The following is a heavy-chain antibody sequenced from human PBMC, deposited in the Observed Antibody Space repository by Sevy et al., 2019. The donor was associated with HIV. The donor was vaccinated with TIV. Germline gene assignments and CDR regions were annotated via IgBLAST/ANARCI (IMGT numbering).Heavy chain of an antibody. CDR3: ARDSLAAAGNWFDP. J-gene: IGHJ5*02. V-gene: IGHV4-4*07. CDR1: GGSISSYY. CDR2: IYTSGST. D-gene: IGHD6-13*01. Sequence: SETLSLTCTVSGGSISSYYWSWIRQPAGKGLEWIGRIYTSGSTNYNPSLKSRVTMSVDTSKNQFSLKLSAVTAADPAVYYCARDSLAAAGNWFDPWGQGTLVTVSS.